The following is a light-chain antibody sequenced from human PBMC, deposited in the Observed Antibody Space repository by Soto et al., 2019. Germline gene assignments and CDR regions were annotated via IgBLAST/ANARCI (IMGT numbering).Light chain of an antibody. CDR3: QQYGRSLYT. CDR2: GAS. V-gene: IGKV3-20*01. J-gene: IGKJ2*01. CDR1: QSVSSSY. Sequence: EIVLTQSPGTLSLSPGERATLSCRASQSVSSSYLAWYQQKPGQAPRLLIYGASSRATGIPDRFSGSGSGTDVALTISRLEPEDFAVYYCQQYGRSLYTFGQGTKLEIK.